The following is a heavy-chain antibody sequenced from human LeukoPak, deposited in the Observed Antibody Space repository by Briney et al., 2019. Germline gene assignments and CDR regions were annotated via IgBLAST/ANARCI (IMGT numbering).Heavy chain of an antibody. J-gene: IGHJ4*02. D-gene: IGHD2-15*01. V-gene: IGHV3-48*01. Sequence: GGSLRLSCAASGFTFSGYAMSWVRQAPGKGLEWVSYISGSSSTIYYADSVKGRFTISRDNAKNSLYLQMNSLRAEDTAVYYCARGGYYFDYWGQGTLVTVSS. CDR2: ISGSSSTI. CDR1: GFTFSGYA. CDR3: ARGGYYFDY.